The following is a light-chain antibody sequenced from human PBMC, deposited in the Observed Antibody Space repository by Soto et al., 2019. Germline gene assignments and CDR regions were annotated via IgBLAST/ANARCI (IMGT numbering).Light chain of an antibody. CDR1: STDVGTYSY. CDR3: NSYPSSSTLRYV. J-gene: IGLJ1*01. Sequence: QSALTQPASVSGSPGQSITISCTGTSTDVGTYSYVSWYQQHPGKAPKLLIYEVRYRPSGVSNRFSGSKSGNTASLTISGLQAEDESDYYCNSYPSSSTLRYVFGTGTKLTVL. V-gene: IGLV2-14*01. CDR2: EVR.